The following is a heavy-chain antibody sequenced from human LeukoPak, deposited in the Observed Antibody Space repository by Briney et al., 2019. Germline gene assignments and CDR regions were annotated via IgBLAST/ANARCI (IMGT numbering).Heavy chain of an antibody. Sequence: SETLSLTCAVYGGSFSGYYWSWIRQPPGKGLEWIGEINHSGSTNYNPSLKSRVTISVETSKNQFSLKLSSVTAADTAVYYCASAARDRNYWGQGTLVTVSS. D-gene: IGHD6-6*01. V-gene: IGHV4-34*01. J-gene: IGHJ4*02. CDR1: GGSFSGYY. CDR3: ASAARDRNY. CDR2: INHSGST.